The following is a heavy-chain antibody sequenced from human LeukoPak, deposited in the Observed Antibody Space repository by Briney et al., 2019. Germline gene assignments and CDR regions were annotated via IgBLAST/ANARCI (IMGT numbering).Heavy chain of an antibody. V-gene: IGHV4-34*12. CDR1: GGSFSGYY. D-gene: IGHD6-19*01. CDR3: ARQAVAGGHFDY. J-gene: IGHJ4*02. CDR2: TFHSGST. Sequence: PSETLSLTCAVYGGSFSGYYWSWIRQPPGKGLEWIVNTFHSGSTYYNPSLKSRVTISVDTSKNQFSLKLTSVTAADTAVYYCARQAVAGGHFDYWGQGTLVTVSS.